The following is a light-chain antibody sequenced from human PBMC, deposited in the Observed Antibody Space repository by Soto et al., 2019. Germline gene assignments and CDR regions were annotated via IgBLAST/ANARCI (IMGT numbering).Light chain of an antibody. CDR1: SSNIGANP. CDR3: EAWDDSRYDAV. Sequence: QSVLTQPPSASGTPGQRVTISCSGNSSNIGANPINWYQQLPGTAPKLLIYNNDQRPSGVPDRFSASKSGTSASLAISGLQSEDEADYYCEAWDDSRYDAVLGGGTKLTVL. CDR2: NND. V-gene: IGLV1-44*01. J-gene: IGLJ2*01.